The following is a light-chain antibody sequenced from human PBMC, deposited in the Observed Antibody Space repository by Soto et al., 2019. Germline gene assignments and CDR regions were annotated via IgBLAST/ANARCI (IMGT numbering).Light chain of an antibody. V-gene: IGKV3-11*01. J-gene: IGKJ2*01. CDR3: QQRADWPPMYT. CDR1: QNIGTS. Sequence: EIVLTQSPATLSLFPGERATLSCRASQNIGTSLVWYKQTPGQAPRLLFYDASNRATDVPARFSGSGSGTDFPLTISSLETEDFALYYCQQRADWPPMYTFGQGTKLEIK. CDR2: DAS.